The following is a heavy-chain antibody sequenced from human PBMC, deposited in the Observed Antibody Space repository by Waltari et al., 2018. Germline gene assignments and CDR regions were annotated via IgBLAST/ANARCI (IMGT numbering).Heavy chain of an antibody. J-gene: IGHJ4*02. V-gene: IGHV4-39*01. CDR1: GGSIRSSRYY. CDR2: IYYSGST. CDR3: ASLWVGAYSNYASLSDY. Sequence: QLQLQESGPGLVKPSETLSLTCTVSGGSIRSSRYYWGWIRPHPGKGLEWIGSIYYSGSTYYNPSLKSRVTISVDTSKNQFSLKLSSVTAADTAVYYCASLWVGAYSNYASLSDYWGQGTLVTVSS. D-gene: IGHD4-4*01.